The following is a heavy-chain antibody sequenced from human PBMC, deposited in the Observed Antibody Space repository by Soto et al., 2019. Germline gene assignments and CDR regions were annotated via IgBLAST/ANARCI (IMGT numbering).Heavy chain of an antibody. J-gene: IGHJ5*01. CDR1: GFTFSRYG. V-gene: IGHV3-21*06. CDR2: ISSSTSYV. Sequence: EVQLVESGGGLVKPGGSLRLSCAASGFTFSRYGMNWLRQAPGKGLEWVASISSSTSYVYYADSVKGRFSTSRDNAKNILYLEMYALRGEDTAIYYCARDPSEGRVGNWFESWGQGTLVTVSS. CDR3: ARDPSEGRVGNWFES.